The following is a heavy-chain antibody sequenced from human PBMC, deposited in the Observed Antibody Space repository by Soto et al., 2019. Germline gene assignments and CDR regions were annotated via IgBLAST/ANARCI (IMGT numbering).Heavy chain of an antibody. D-gene: IGHD4-17*01. CDR3: ARGPKTTVTKFGHYYYYSGMDV. Sequence: ASVKVSCKASGYTFTSYAMHWVRQAPGQRLEWMGWINAGNGNTKYSQKFQGRVTITRDTSASTAYMELSSLRSEDTAVYYCARGPKTTVTKFGHYYYYSGMDVWGQGTTVTVSS. J-gene: IGHJ6*02. V-gene: IGHV1-3*01. CDR2: INAGNGNT. CDR1: GYTFTSYA.